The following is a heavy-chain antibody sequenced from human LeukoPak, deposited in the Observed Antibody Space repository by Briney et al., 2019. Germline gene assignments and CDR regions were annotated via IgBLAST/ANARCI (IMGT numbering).Heavy chain of an antibody. CDR1: GGSISSYY. Sequence: PSETLSLTCTVSGGSISSYYWSWIRQPAGKGLEWIGRIYTSGSTNYNPSLKSRVTMSVDTSKNQFSLKLSSVTAADTAVYYCARGKRCSSTSCYFDYWGQGTLVTVSS. CDR3: ARGKRCSSTSCYFDY. J-gene: IGHJ4*02. V-gene: IGHV4-4*07. D-gene: IGHD2-2*01. CDR2: IYTSGST.